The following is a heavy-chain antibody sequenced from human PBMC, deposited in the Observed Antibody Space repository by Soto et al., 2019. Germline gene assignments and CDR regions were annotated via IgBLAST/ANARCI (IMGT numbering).Heavy chain of an antibody. V-gene: IGHV3-7*05. CDR2: IKQDGSEK. D-gene: IGHD3-16*02. Sequence: GGSLRLSCAASGFTFSSYWMSWVRQAPGKGLEWVASIKQDGSEKYYVDSVKGRFTISRDNAKNSLYLQMNSLRAEDTAVYYCARDRFGISMITFGGVIALPDYWGQGTLVTVSS. CDR1: GFTFSSYW. CDR3: ARDRFGISMITFGGVIALPDY. J-gene: IGHJ4*02.